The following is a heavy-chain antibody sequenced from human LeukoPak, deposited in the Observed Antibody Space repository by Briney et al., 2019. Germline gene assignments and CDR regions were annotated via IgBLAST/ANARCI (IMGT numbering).Heavy chain of an antibody. CDR1: GFTFSNAW. Sequence: GGSLRLSCAASGFTFSNAWMSWVRQAPGKGLEWVSAISGSGGSTYYADSVKGRFTISRDNSKNTLYLQMNSLRAEDTAVYYCAKAPRVINTAMVTGGLVFDYWGQGTLVTVSS. CDR3: AKAPRVINTAMVTGGLVFDY. D-gene: IGHD5-18*01. CDR2: ISGSGGST. V-gene: IGHV3-23*01. J-gene: IGHJ4*02.